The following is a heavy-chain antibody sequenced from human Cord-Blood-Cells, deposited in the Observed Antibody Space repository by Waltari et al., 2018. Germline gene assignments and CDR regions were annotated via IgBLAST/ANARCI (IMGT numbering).Heavy chain of an antibody. Sequence: QVQLVQSGAEVKKPGASVKVSCTVSGYTLTELSMHWVRQALGKGLEWMGGFDPEDGETIYAQKFQGRVTMTEDTSTDTAYMELSSLRSEDTAVYYCATGVGYSGYDQSFDYWGQGTLVTVSS. D-gene: IGHD5-12*01. CDR2: FDPEDGET. J-gene: IGHJ4*02. CDR1: GYTLTELS. CDR3: ATGVGYSGYDQSFDY. V-gene: IGHV1-24*01.